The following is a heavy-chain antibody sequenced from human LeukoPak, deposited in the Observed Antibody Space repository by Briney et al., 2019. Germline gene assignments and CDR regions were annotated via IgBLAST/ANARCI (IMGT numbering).Heavy chain of an antibody. CDR2: ISSSSDTI. CDR1: GFTFTSYS. Sequence: GSLRLSCAASGFTFTSYSMNWVRQAPGKGLEWISFISSSSDTIDYADSVKGRFTISRDNVKNSLFLEMNSLRDDDTAVYYCARDVDYYDTTGYYSGYFDYWGQGTLVTVSS. D-gene: IGHD3-22*01. J-gene: IGHJ4*02. CDR3: ARDVDYYDTTGYYSGYFDY. V-gene: IGHV3-48*02.